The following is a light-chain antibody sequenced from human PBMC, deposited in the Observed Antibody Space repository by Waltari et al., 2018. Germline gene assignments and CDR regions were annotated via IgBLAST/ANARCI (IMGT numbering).Light chain of an antibody. CDR2: DGI. Sequence: QAVVTQEPSLTVSPGGTVTLTCGSSTGPVTNDHFPYWFQQKPGQAPRALIYDGINRQSRTPARFPASLVGGKAALTLSGAQPEDETVYYCLLSYAGARVFGGGTKLTVL. V-gene: IGLV7-46*01. CDR3: LLSYAGARV. J-gene: IGLJ3*02. CDR1: TGPVTNDHF.